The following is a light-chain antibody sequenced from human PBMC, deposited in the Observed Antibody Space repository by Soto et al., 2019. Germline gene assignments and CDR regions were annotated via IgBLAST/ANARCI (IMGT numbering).Light chain of an antibody. CDR3: QQYGSSPYT. J-gene: IGKJ2*01. CDR1: QSVSSSY. V-gene: IGKV3-20*01. Sequence: EIGLTQSPGTLSLSPGERATLSCRASQSVSSSYLAWYQQNPGQAPRLLIYGASSRATGIPDRFSGSGCGTDFTLTISRLEPEDFAVYYCQQYGSSPYTFGQGTKLEIK. CDR2: GAS.